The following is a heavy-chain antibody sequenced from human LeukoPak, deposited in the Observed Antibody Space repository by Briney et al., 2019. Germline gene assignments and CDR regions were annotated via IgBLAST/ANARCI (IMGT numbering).Heavy chain of an antibody. CDR3: AKYGISGHYYDSSGYETNWYFDL. Sequence: GGSLRPSCAASGFTFSSYAMSWVRQAPGKGLEWVSAISGSGGSTYYADSVKGRFTISRDNSKNTLYLQMNSLRAEDTAVYYCAKYGISGHYYDSSGYETNWYFDLWGRGTLVTVSS. J-gene: IGHJ2*01. CDR2: ISGSGGST. V-gene: IGHV3-23*01. D-gene: IGHD3-22*01. CDR1: GFTFSSYA.